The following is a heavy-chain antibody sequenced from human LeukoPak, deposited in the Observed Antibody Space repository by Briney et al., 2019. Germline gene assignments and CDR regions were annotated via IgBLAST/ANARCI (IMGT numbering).Heavy chain of an antibody. Sequence: HTGGSLRLSCAASGFTFSSYAMHWVRQAPGKGLEWVAVISYDGSNKYYADSVKGRFTISRDNSKNTLYLQMNSLRVEDTAMYYCAGGGGGDGSGWSTTDYWGQGTLVTISS. J-gene: IGHJ4*02. D-gene: IGHD6-19*01. CDR1: GFTFSSYA. CDR3: AGGGGGDGSGWSTTDY. V-gene: IGHV3-30*04. CDR2: ISYDGSNK.